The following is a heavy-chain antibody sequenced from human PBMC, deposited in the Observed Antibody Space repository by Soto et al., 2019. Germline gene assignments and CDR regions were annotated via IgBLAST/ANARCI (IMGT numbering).Heavy chain of an antibody. D-gene: IGHD6-19*01. CDR2: INHSGST. J-gene: IGHJ4*02. CDR3: ARDSSGCLY. Sequence: PSETLSLTCAVYGGSFSGYYWSWIRQPPGKGLEWIGEINHSGSTNYNPSLKSRVTISVDTSKNQFSLKLSSVTAADTAVYYCARDSSGCLYWGQGTLVTVSS. V-gene: IGHV4-34*01. CDR1: GGSFSGYY.